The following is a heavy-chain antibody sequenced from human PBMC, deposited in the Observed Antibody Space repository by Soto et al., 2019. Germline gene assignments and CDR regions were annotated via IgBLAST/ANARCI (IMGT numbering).Heavy chain of an antibody. CDR1: GFTFSSYW. D-gene: IGHD3-3*01. J-gene: IGHJ4*02. CDR3: ARDLEIFGVVSSVY. V-gene: IGHV3-74*01. Sequence: EVQLVESGGGLVQPGGSLRLSCAASGFTFSSYWMHWVRQAPGKGLVWVSRINSDGSSTSYADSVKGRFTISRDNAKNTLDLQMNSLRAQDTAVYYCARDLEIFGVVSSVYWGQGTLVTVSS. CDR2: INSDGSST.